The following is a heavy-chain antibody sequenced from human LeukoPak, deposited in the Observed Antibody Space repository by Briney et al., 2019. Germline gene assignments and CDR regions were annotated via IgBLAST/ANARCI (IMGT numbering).Heavy chain of an antibody. Sequence: SETLSLTCTVSGGSISSYYWSWIRRPPGKGLEWIGYIYYSGSTNYNPSLKSRVTISVDTSKNQFSLKLSSVTAADTAVYYCARGSDYYDSSGPEVYWGQGTLVTVSS. D-gene: IGHD3-22*01. J-gene: IGHJ4*02. CDR3: ARGSDYYDSSGPEVY. V-gene: IGHV4-59*12. CDR1: GGSISSYY. CDR2: IYYSGST.